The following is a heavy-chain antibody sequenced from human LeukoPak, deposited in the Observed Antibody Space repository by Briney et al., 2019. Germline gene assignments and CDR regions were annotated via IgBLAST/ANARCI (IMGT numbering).Heavy chain of an antibody. CDR3: AISGVRGVIRYYFDY. D-gene: IGHD3-10*01. CDR1: GYTFTSYA. J-gene: IGHJ4*02. CDR2: INAGNGNT. V-gene: IGHV1-3*01. Sequence: GASVKVSCKASGYTFTSYAMHWVRQAPGQGLEWMGWINAGNGNTKYSQKFQGRVTITRDTSASTAYMELSSLRSEDTAVYYCAISGVRGVIRYYFDYWGQGTLVTVSS.